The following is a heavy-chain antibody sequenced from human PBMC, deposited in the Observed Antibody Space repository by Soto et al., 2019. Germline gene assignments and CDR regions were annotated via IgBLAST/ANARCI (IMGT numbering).Heavy chain of an antibody. CDR2: IYAGGSDT. V-gene: IGHV5-51*01. D-gene: IGHD3-10*01. CDR1: GYSFTAYW. Sequence: ESLKISCKGFGYSFTAYWIGWVRQMPGKGLEWMGVIYAGGSDTRYSPSFQGQVSISADKSITTAYLQWSSLKASDTAMYYCARLLSPFDSGNYYKGELLYYYGMDVWGQGTTVTVSS. J-gene: IGHJ6*02. CDR3: ARLLSPFDSGNYYKGELLYYYGMDV.